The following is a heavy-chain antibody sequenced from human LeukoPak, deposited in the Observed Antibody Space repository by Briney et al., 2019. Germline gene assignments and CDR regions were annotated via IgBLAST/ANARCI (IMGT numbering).Heavy chain of an antibody. J-gene: IGHJ5*02. CDR1: GDSVSSNSAA. Sequence: SQTLSLTCAISGDSVSSNSAAWNWIRQSPSRGLEWLGRTYYRSKWYNDYAVSVKSRITINPDTSKNQFSLQLSSVTAADTAVYYCARPVPSRLGWFDPWGQGTLVTVSS. CDR2: TYYRSKWYN. D-gene: IGHD1-1*01. CDR3: ARPVPSRLGWFDP. V-gene: IGHV6-1*01.